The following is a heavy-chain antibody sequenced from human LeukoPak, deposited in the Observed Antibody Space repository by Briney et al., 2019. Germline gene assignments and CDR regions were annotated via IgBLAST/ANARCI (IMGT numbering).Heavy chain of an antibody. CDR1: GGSFSGYY. CDR3: ARVGVRSGSYYNPIDY. Sequence: SETLSLTYAVYGGSFSGYYWSWIRQPPGKGLEWIGEINHSGSTNYNPSLKSRVTISVDTSKNQFSLKLSSVTAADTAVYYCARVGVRSGSYYNPIDYWGQGTLVTVSS. J-gene: IGHJ4*02. V-gene: IGHV4-34*01. D-gene: IGHD3-10*01. CDR2: INHSGST.